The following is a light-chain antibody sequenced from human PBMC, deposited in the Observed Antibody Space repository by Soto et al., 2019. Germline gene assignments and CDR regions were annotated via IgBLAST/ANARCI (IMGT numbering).Light chain of an antibody. J-gene: IGLJ1*01. Sequence: QSLLTQPRSVSGSPGQSVTISCPGTSSDVGGYNYVSWYQQHPGKAPKLMIYDVSKRPSGVPDRFSGSKSGNTASLTISGLQAEDEADYYCCSYAGSYPLVFGTGTKVTGL. V-gene: IGLV2-11*01. CDR1: SSDVGGYNY. CDR3: CSYAGSYPLV. CDR2: DVS.